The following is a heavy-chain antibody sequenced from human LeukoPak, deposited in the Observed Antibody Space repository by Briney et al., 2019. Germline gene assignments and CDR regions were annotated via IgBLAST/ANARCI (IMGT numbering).Heavy chain of an antibody. V-gene: IGHV3-23*01. CDR2: ISGSGGST. CDR3: AKVGYCSSTSCYTGSVDY. Sequence: PGGSLRLSCAASGFTFSSYAMSWVRQAPGKGLEWVSAISGSGGSTYYADSVEGRFTISRDNSKNTLYLQMNSLRAEDTAVYYCAKVGYCSSTSCYTGSVDYWGQGTLVTVSS. CDR1: GFTFSSYA. D-gene: IGHD2-2*02. J-gene: IGHJ4*02.